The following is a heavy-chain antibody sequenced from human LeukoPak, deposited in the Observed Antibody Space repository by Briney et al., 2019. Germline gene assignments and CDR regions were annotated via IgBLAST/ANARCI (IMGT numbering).Heavy chain of an antibody. CDR1: GGSISRYY. CDR2: IYFSGST. Sequence: PSETLSLTCTVSGGSISRYYWSWIRQPPGKGLEWIAYIYFSGSTNYNPSLKSQFIISVDTSKNQFSLKLSSVTAADTAVYYCAREGGLTYGDYDGWFGRPNAFDIWGQGTMVTVSS. CDR3: AREGGLTYGDYDGWFGRPNAFDI. D-gene: IGHD4-17*01. V-gene: IGHV4-59*01. J-gene: IGHJ3*02.